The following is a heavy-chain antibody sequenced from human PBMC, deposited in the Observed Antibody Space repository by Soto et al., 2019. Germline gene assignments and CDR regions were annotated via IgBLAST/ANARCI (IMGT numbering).Heavy chain of an antibody. Sequence: QVQLVESGGGVVQSGRSLRLSCTASGFIFRDYGMHWVRQAPGKGLEWVAVMSYDGSNKYYADSVQGRFSISRDNSKNKVDLQMNSLRTEDRAVYYCARDSMYKTMVRFDCWGEGTLVTVSS. V-gene: IGHV3-30*03. CDR3: ARDSMYKTMVRFDC. J-gene: IGHJ4*02. D-gene: IGHD3-10*01. CDR2: MSYDGSNK. CDR1: GFIFRDYG.